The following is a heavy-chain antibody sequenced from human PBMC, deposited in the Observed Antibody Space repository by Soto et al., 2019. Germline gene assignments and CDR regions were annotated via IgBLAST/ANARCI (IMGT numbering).Heavy chain of an antibody. V-gene: IGHV3-64*01. CDR2: ISSNGGST. CDR3: ARDSAAMTYYCGMDV. D-gene: IGHD2-21*02. J-gene: IGHJ6*02. Sequence: EVQLVESGGGLVQPGGSLRLSCAASGFTFSSYAMHWVRQAPGKGLEYVSAISSNGGSTYYANSVKGRFTISRDNSKNTPYLKMGRLRAEDMAVYYCARDSAAMTYYCGMDVWGQGSTVTVSS. CDR1: GFTFSSYA.